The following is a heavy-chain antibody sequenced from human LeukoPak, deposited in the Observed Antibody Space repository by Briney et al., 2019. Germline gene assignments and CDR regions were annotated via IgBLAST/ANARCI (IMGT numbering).Heavy chain of an antibody. D-gene: IGHD3-3*01. J-gene: IGHJ4*02. V-gene: IGHV3-74*01. CDR2: ISTDGSST. Sequence: PGGSLRLSCAASGFIFSSYWMHWFRQGPGKGLVWVSRISTDGSSTSYADSAKGRFTISRDNAKNTLYLQMDSLRAEDSAVYYCARVRSGTWNGYEYWGQGTLVTVSS. CDR3: ARVRSGTWNGYEY. CDR1: GFIFSSYW.